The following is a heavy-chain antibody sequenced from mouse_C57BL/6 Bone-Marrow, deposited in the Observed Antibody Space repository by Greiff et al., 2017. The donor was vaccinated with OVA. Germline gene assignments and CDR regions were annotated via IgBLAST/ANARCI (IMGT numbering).Heavy chain of an antibody. D-gene: IGHD2-2*01. CDR1: GFNITDDY. Sequence: EVQLQQSGAELVRPGASVKLSCTASGFNITDDYMHWVKQRPEQGLEWIGWIDPENGDTEYASKFQGKATITADTSSNTAYLQLSSLTSEDTAVYYCTNYGYGGAYWGQGTLVTVSA. J-gene: IGHJ3*01. CDR2: IDPENGDT. V-gene: IGHV14-4*01. CDR3: TNYGYGGAY.